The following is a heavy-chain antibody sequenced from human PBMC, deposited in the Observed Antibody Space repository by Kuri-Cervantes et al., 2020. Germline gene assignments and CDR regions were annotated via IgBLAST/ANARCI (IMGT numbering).Heavy chain of an antibody. V-gene: IGHV3-30-3*01. CDR2: ISYDGSNK. D-gene: IGHD6-13*01. Sequence: GESLKISCAASGFTVSSNYMHWVRQAPGKGLEWVAVISYDGSNKYYADSVKGRFTISRDNSKNTLYLQMNSLRAEDTAVYYCARSTPLGGIAAAGAMDYWGQGTLVTVSS. CDR1: GFTVSSNY. J-gene: IGHJ4*02. CDR3: ARSTPLGGIAAAGAMDY.